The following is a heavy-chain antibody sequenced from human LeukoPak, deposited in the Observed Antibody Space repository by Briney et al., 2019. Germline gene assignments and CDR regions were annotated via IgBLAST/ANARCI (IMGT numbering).Heavy chain of an antibody. CDR2: IYYSGST. D-gene: IGHD1-26*01. J-gene: IGHJ6*02. CDR1: GGSISSYY. Sequence: SETLSLTCTVSGGSISSYYWSWIWQPPGKGLEWIGYIYYSGSTNYNPSLKSRVTISVDTSKNQFSLKLSSVTAADTAVYYCARYIVGATEYYYYGMDVWGQGTTVTVSS. V-gene: IGHV4-59*08. CDR3: ARYIVGATEYYYYGMDV.